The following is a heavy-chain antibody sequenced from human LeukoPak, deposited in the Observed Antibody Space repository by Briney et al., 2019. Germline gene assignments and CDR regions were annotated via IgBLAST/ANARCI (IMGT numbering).Heavy chain of an antibody. CDR1: GYTFTSYG. CDR2: ISAYNGNT. D-gene: IGHD3-22*01. Sequence: GASVKVSCKASGYTFTSYGISWVRQAPGQGLEWMGWISAYNGNTNYAQKLQGRVTMTTDTSTSTAYMELRSLRSDDTAVYYCARDWIPRGNGSGCRGDYWGQGTLVTVSS. CDR3: ARDWIPRGNGSGCRGDY. V-gene: IGHV1-18*01. J-gene: IGHJ4*02.